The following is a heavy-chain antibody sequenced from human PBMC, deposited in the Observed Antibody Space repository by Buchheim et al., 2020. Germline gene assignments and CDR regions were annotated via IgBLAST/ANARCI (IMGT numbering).Heavy chain of an antibody. J-gene: IGHJ4*02. D-gene: IGHD6-19*01. V-gene: IGHV1-2*02. CDR3: ARNRAGDIAVAGTF. Sequence: QVQLVQSGAEVKKPGASVKVSCKASGYTFSDYYIHWVRQAPGQGLEWMGWINPKNDGTNHAQKFQGRVTMTRDTSISTAYMDLSRLRSDDTAVYYCARNRAGDIAVAGTFWGQGTL. CDR2: INPKNDGT. CDR1: GYTFSDYY.